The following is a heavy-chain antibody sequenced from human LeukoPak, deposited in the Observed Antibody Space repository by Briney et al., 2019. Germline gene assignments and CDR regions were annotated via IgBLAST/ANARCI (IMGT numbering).Heavy chain of an antibody. Sequence: SETLSLTCTVSGGSISSSSYYWGWIRQPPGKGLEWIGSIYYSGSTYYNPSLKSRVTISVDTSKNQFSLKLSSVTAADTAVYYCARLPSLWGSNRSGYLWGQGTLVTVSS. CDR3: ARLPSLWGSNRSGYL. J-gene: IGHJ4*02. V-gene: IGHV4-39*01. D-gene: IGHD3-22*01. CDR2: IYYSGST. CDR1: GGSISSSSYY.